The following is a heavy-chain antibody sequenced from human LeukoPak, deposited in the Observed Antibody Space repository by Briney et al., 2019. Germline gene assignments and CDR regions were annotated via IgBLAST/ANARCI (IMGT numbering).Heavy chain of an antibody. CDR3: ARAGLAYCGGDCYWGFDY. CDR1: GYTFTSYG. Sequence: ASVTVSCKASGYTFTSYGISWVRQAPGQGLEWMGWISAYNGNTNYAQKLQGRVTMTTDTSTSTAYMELRSLRSDDTAVYYCARAGLAYCGGDCYWGFDYWGQGTLVTVSS. CDR2: ISAYNGNT. D-gene: IGHD2-21*02. V-gene: IGHV1-18*04. J-gene: IGHJ4*02.